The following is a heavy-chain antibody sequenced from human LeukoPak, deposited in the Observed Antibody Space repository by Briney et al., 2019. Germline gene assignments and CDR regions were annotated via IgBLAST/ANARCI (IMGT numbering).Heavy chain of an antibody. CDR3: ATGSPGQRRGVIRHGGGVFDY. CDR2: INPSGGST. D-gene: IGHD3-10*01. CDR1: GYTFTSYY. Sequence: GASVKVSCKASGYTFTSYYMHWVRQAPGQGLEWMGIINPSGGSTSYAQKFQGRVTMTRDTSTSTVYMELSSLRSEDTAVYYCATGSPGQRRGVIRHGGGVFDYWGQGTLVTVSS. V-gene: IGHV1-46*01. J-gene: IGHJ4*02.